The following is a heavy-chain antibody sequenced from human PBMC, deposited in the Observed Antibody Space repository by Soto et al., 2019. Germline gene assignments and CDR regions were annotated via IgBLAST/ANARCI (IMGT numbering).Heavy chain of an antibody. Sequence: QVQLVQSGAEVKKPGASVKVSCKASGYTFTSYAMHWVRQAPGQRLEWMGWINAGNGNTKYSQKFQGRVTITRDTSASTAYMELSSLGSEDTAVYYCARDPNYRPFDYWGQGTLVTVSS. CDR3: ARDPNYRPFDY. V-gene: IGHV1-3*01. CDR1: GYTFTSYA. J-gene: IGHJ4*02. D-gene: IGHD3-10*01. CDR2: INAGNGNT.